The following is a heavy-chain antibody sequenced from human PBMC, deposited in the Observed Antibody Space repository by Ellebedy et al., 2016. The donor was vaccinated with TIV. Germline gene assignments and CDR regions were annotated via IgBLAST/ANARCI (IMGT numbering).Heavy chain of an antibody. Sequence: GESLKISCAASGFPFNSYAMHWVRQAPGKGLEWVAVISHDGSSQYYADSVKGRFTVSRDNSMTTVYLEMNSLRAEDTALYYCARDLDKSSGWYGGAAYWGQGTQVTVSS. D-gene: IGHD6-19*01. J-gene: IGHJ4*02. V-gene: IGHV3-30-3*01. CDR3: ARDLDKSSGWYGGAAY. CDR2: ISHDGSSQ. CDR1: GFPFNSYA.